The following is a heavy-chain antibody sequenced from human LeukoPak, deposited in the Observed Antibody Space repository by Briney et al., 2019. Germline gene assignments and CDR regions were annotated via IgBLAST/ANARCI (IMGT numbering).Heavy chain of an antibody. V-gene: IGHV1-18*01. Sequence: ASVKVSCMASRYTFTSHGISWVRQAPGQGLEWMGWISGYNGNTNYAQNLQGRVTMTTDTSTSTAYLELRSLRADDTAVYYCARDGDSGYDSFDWFDPWGQGTLVTVSS. CDR1: RYTFTSHG. D-gene: IGHD5-12*01. J-gene: IGHJ5*02. CDR2: ISGYNGNT. CDR3: ARDGDSGYDSFDWFDP.